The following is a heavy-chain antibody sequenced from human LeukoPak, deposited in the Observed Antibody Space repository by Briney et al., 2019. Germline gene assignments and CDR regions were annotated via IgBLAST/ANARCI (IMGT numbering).Heavy chain of an antibody. D-gene: IGHD4-17*01. CDR3: ARDSLLLNDYGDYGLFDY. CDR1: GFTFSSYG. CDR2: LYNDGST. Sequence: GGSLRLSCAASGFTFSSYGMHWVRQAPGKGLEWVSVLYNDGSTYYADSVKGRFTISRDNSKNTLYLQMNSLRAEDTAVYYCARDSLLLNDYGDYGLFDYWGQGTLVTVSS. J-gene: IGHJ4*02. V-gene: IGHV3-66*01.